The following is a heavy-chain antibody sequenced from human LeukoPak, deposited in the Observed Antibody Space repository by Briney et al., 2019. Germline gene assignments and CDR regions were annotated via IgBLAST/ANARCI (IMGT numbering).Heavy chain of an antibody. D-gene: IGHD3-3*01. CDR3: ARDRQYDFWSGYYAGGRYYYMDV. Sequence: GASVTVSFKASGYTFNRYGISWVRQAPGQGLEWMGWINVYNGKTDYAQKLQGRVTMTTDTSTSTANMELRSLRSDDTAVYYCARDRQYDFWSGYYAGGRYYYMDVWGKGTTVIVSS. CDR2: INVYNGKT. V-gene: IGHV1-18*01. CDR1: GYTFNRYG. J-gene: IGHJ6*03.